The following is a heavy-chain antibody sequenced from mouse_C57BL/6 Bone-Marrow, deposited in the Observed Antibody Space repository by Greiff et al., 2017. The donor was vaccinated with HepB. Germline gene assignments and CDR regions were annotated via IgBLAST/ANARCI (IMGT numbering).Heavy chain of an antibody. J-gene: IGHJ3*01. CDR3: ARHEGGGYYVTAWFAY. CDR1: GYTFTEYT. CDR2: FYPGSGSI. Sequence: VKLMESGAELVKPGASVKLSCKASGYTFTEYTIHWVKQRSGQGLEWIGWFYPGSGSIKYNEKFKDKATLTADKSSSTVYMELSRLTSEDSAVYFCARHEGGGYYVTAWFAYWGQGTLVTVSA. D-gene: IGHD2-3*01. V-gene: IGHV1-62-2*01.